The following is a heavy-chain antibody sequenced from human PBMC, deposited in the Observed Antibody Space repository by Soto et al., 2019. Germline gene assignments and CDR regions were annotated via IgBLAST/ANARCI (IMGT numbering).Heavy chain of an antibody. V-gene: IGHV1-69*01. CDR1: GGTFSSYA. J-gene: IGHJ5*02. D-gene: IGHD6-6*01. CDR3: ARDLGQGSSFGAGWFDP. CDR2: IIPIFGTA. Sequence: QVQLVQSGAEVKKPGSSVKVSCKASGGTFSSYAISWVRQAPGQGLEWMGGIIPIFGTANYAQKFQGRVTITADESTSTAYMELSSLRSEDTAVYYCARDLGQGSSFGAGWFDPWGQGTLDTVSS.